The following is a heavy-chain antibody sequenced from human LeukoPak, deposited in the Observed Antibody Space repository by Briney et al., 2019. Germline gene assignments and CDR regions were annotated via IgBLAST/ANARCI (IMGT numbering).Heavy chain of an antibody. CDR1: GGAICGYS. V-gene: IGHV4-59*01. CDR2: IYYSGST. J-gene: IGHJ6*02. D-gene: IGHD6-13*01. CDR3: ARDAGEQKLYGMDV. Sequence: ETPSLTCTVSGGAICGYSWSWIRETPRRGLERIGYIYYSGSTNYNPSLTSRVTISVDTSKNQFSLTLSSVTAADTAVYYCARDAGEQKLYGMDVWGQGTTVTVSS.